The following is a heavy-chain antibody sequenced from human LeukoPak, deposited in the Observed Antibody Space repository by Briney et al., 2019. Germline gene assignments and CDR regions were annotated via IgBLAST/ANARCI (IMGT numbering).Heavy chain of an antibody. Sequence: GRSLRLSCAASGFTFSSYGMHWVRQAPGKGLEWVGVISYDGSNKYYADSVKGRFTISRDNSKNTLYLQMNSLRAEDTAVYYCAKDRLGQTPYYFDYWGQGTLVTVSS. V-gene: IGHV3-30*18. CDR1: GFTFSSYG. J-gene: IGHJ4*02. CDR3: AKDRLGQTPYYFDY. D-gene: IGHD1-26*01. CDR2: ISYDGSNK.